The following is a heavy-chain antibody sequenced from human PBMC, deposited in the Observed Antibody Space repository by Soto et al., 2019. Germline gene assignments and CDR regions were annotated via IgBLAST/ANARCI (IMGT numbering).Heavy chain of an antibody. D-gene: IGHD1-7*01. V-gene: IGHV3-23*01. CDR2: MSGSSSTA. J-gene: IGHJ4*02. Sequence: GSLRLSCSTSGLTFSNYAMSWVRQAPGGGLEWVSSMSGSSSTAYYADSVRGRFTISRDRSKNTLYLQMSSLRAEDTALYYCAKNQERELPRVIDFWGQGTLVTVSS. CDR3: AKNQERELPRVIDF. CDR1: GLTFSNYA.